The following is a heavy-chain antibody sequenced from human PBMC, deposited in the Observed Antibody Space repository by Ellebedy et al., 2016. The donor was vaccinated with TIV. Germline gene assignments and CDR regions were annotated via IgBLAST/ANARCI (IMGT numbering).Heavy chain of an antibody. J-gene: IGHJ5*02. CDR1: GYTFATYA. CDR3: ARATHYYVDTPMVKEFGP. V-gene: IGHV1-3*01. Sequence: AASVKVSCKASGYTFATYAMHWVRQAPGQRLEWMGWINAGNGNTKYSQKFQGRVTITRDTSASTAYMELSSLRSEDTAVYYCARATHYYVDTPMVKEFGPWGQGILVTVSS. CDR2: INAGNGNT. D-gene: IGHD5-18*01.